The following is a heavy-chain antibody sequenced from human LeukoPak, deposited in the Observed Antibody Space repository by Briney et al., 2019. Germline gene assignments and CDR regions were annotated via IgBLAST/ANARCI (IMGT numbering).Heavy chain of an antibody. CDR2: INSDGSST. D-gene: IGHD1-26*01. CDR3: AREGYSGSYYAGPWFDP. V-gene: IGHV3-74*01. CDR1: GFTFSSYW. Sequence: QPGGSLRLSCAASGFTFSSYWMHWVRQAPGKGLVWVSRINSDGSSTSYADSVKGRFTISRDNAKNTLYLQMNSLRAEDTAVYYCAREGYSGSYYAGPWFDPWGQGTLVTVSS. J-gene: IGHJ5*02.